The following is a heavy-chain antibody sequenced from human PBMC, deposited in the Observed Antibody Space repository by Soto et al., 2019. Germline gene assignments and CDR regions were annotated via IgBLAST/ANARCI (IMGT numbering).Heavy chain of an antibody. D-gene: IGHD4-17*01. CDR3: AREVIPLTTDWYFDL. CDR1: GGSISGGVGGLYY. Sequence: QLQLRESGPGLVKPSETLSLTCTVSGGSISGGVGGLYYWSWIRQPPGKGLEWIGYIYDSGCTYYNPPLKSRVTISVDTSKNQCALRLSSVTAADTAVYYCAREVIPLTTDWYFDLWGRGTLVTVSS. V-gene: IGHV4-30-4*01. J-gene: IGHJ2*01. CDR2: IYDSGCT.